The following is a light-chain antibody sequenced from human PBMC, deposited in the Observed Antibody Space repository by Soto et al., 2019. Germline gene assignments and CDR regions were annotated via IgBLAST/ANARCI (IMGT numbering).Light chain of an antibody. CDR2: KAS. CDR1: QSINTW. Sequence: DIQMTQSPSTLSASVGDRVTITCRASQSINTWLAWYQQKPGKAPKLLIYKASSLGSGVPSRFSGSGSGTEFTLTISSLQPDDFGIYYCQQYNSHSSYTFGQGTKLEIK. CDR3: QQYNSHSSYT. J-gene: IGKJ2*01. V-gene: IGKV1-5*03.